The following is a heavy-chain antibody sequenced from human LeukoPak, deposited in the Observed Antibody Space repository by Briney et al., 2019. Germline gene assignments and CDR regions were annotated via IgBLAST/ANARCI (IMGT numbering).Heavy chain of an antibody. D-gene: IGHD6-6*01. CDR3: ARDVAPSIAARSNWFDP. CDR1: GVSITSGAYY. J-gene: IGHJ5*02. Sequence: SETLSLTCSVSGVSITSGAYYWNWLRQPPGKGLEWIGYIYHSGSAYYNLSLKSRVTISVDRSKNQFSLKLSSVTAADTAVYYCARDVAPSIAARSNWFDPWGQGTLVTVSS. V-gene: IGHV4-30-2*01. CDR2: IYHSGSA.